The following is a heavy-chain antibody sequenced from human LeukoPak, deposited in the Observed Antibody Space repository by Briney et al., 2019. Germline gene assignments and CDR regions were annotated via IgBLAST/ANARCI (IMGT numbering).Heavy chain of an antibody. V-gene: IGHV3-23*01. CDR1: GFTFSSYA. D-gene: IGHD3-10*01. CDR3: AKNNLLWFGELSPSEYYGMDV. CDR2: ISGSGGST. J-gene: IGHJ6*02. Sequence: PGGSLRLSCAASGFTFSSYAMSWVRQAPGKGLEWVSAISGSGGSTYYADSVKGRFTISRDNSKNTLYLQMNSLRAEDTAVYYCAKNNLLWFGELSPSEYYGMDVWGQGTTVTVSS.